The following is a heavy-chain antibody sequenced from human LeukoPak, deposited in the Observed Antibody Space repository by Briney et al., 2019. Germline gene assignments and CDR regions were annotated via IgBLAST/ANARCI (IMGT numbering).Heavy chain of an antibody. CDR2: ISAYNGNT. CDR3: ARDRVIAVARNSHDY. D-gene: IGHD6-19*01. CDR1: GYTFTSYG. J-gene: IGHJ4*02. Sequence: ASVKVSCKASGYTFTSYGISWVRQAPGQGLEWMGGISAYNGNTNYAQKLQGRVTMTTDTSTSTAYMELRSLRSDDTAVYYCARDRVIAVARNSHDYWGQGTLVTVSS. V-gene: IGHV1-18*01.